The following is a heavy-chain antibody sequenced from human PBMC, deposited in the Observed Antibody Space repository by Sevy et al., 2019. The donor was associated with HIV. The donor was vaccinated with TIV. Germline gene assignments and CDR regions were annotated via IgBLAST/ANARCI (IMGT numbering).Heavy chain of an antibody. CDR3: AADQPRPTYYYYGMDV. D-gene: IGHD6-6*01. CDR1: GFTFTSSA. J-gene: IGHJ6*02. CDR2: IVVGSGNT. Sequence: ASVKVSCKASGFTFTSSAVQWVRQARGQRLEWIGWIVVGSGNTNYAQKFQERVTITRDISTSTAYMELSSLRSEDTAVYYCAADQPRPTYYYYGMDVWGQGTTVTVSS. V-gene: IGHV1-58*01.